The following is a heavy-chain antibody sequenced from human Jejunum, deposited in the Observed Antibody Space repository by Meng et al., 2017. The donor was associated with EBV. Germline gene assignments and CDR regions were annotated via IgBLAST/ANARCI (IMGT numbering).Heavy chain of an antibody. Sequence: AGLWMPSRALSLPLRVFIGSSRSFNWWSWVRKSPGKGLEWIGEIYDDGSTNYNPSLKSRVTILVDKFNNQFSLKLNSVTAADTAVYYCARAPRRERYGDYVNIWFDSWGQGTLVTVSS. CDR1: IGSSRSFNW. J-gene: IGHJ5*01. CDR3: ARAPRRERYGDYVNIWFDS. D-gene: IGHD4-17*01. V-gene: IGHV4-4*02. CDR2: IYDDGST.